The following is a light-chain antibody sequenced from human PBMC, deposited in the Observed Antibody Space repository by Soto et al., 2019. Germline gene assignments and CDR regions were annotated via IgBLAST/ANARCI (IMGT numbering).Light chain of an antibody. V-gene: IGKV2-28*01. Sequence: DIVMTQSPLSLPVTPGEPASISCRSSQSLLHSNGCNYLDWYLQKPGQSPQLLIYLGSNRASGVPDRFSGSGSGTDFTLKISRVEAEDVGVYYCMQALQTPMYTFGQGTKVDIK. CDR2: LGS. J-gene: IGKJ2*01. CDR3: MQALQTPMYT. CDR1: QSLLHSNGCNY.